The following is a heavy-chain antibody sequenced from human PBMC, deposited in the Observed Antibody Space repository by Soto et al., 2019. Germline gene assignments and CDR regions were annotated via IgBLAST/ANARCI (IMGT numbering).Heavy chain of an antibody. Sequence: SETLSLTCTVPGASIRSINNYWGWIRQPPGKGLEWIGNIYYDGSTFYNPSLKSRVAMSIDTSKNRFSLNLTSVTATDTAVYYCATVVIPGTRHTDFDFRGQGVSVTVS. D-gene: IGHD4-4*01. CDR1: GASIRSINNY. CDR3: ATVVIPGTRHTDFDF. J-gene: IGHJ4*02. CDR2: IYYDGST. V-gene: IGHV4-39*01.